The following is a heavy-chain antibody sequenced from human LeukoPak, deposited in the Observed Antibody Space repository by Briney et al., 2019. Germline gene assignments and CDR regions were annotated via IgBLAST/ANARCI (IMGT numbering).Heavy chain of an antibody. CDR3: AGGTGLPPANYFYYGMDV. J-gene: IGHJ6*02. CDR1: GFTVSSNY. CDR2: ISGSGGST. D-gene: IGHD3/OR15-3a*01. V-gene: IGHV3-23*01. Sequence: GGSLRLSCAVSGFTVSSNYMSWVRQAPGKGLEWVSTISGSGGSTFYADSVKGRFTFSRDNSKNTLYLQMNSLRAEDTAVYYCAGGTGLPPANYFYYGMDVWGQGTTVTVSS.